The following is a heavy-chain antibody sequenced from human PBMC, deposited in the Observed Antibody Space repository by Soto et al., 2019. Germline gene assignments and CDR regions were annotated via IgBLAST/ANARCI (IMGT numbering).Heavy chain of an antibody. D-gene: IGHD3-16*02. CDR3: ARVRMITFGGVIVIPDDAFDI. CDR2: INSDGSST. V-gene: IGHV3-74*01. J-gene: IGHJ3*02. Sequence: GGSLRLSXAASGFTFSSDWMHWVRQAPGKGLVWVSRINSDGSSTSYADSVKGRFTISRDNAKNTLYLQMNSLRAEDTAVYYCARVRMITFGGVIVIPDDAFDIWGQGTMVTVSS. CDR1: GFTFSSDW.